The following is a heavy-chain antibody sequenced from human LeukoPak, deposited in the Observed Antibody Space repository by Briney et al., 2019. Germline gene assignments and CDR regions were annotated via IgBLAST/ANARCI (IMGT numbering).Heavy chain of an antibody. CDR3: AKDTSIGKYCTNGVCSPFDY. CDR1: GFIFSSYA. CDR2: ISDSGDYT. J-gene: IGHJ4*02. V-gene: IGHV3-23*01. Sequence: GGSLRLFCAGSGFIFSSYAMSWVRQAPGQGLEWVSVISDSGDYTSYADSVRGRFTISRDNSRNTLYLQMISLRPEDTAVYYCAKDTSIGKYCTNGVCSPFDYWGQGTLVTVSS. D-gene: IGHD2-8*01.